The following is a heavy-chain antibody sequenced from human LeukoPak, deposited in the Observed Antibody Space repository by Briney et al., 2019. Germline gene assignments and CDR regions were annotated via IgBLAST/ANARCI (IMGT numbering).Heavy chain of an antibody. V-gene: IGHV1-46*01. J-gene: IGHJ4*02. Sequence: ASVKVSCKASGYTFTSYYMHWMRQAPGQGPEWMGIINPRGGSTDYSHKFQDRLTMTSGTSTSTVYMELNSLRSEDTAVCFCARVGVTAATADYWGQGTLVTVSS. CDR3: ARVGVTAATADY. CDR2: INPRGGST. CDR1: GYTFTSYY. D-gene: IGHD6-25*01.